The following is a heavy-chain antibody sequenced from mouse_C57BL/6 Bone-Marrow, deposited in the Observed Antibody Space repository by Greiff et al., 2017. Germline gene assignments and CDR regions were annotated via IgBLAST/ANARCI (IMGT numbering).Heavy chain of an antibody. D-gene: IGHD1-1*01. CDR2: ISSGGSYT. J-gene: IGHJ2*01. Sequence: EVKLVESGGDLVKPGGSLKLSCAASGFTFSSYGMSWVRQTPDKRLEWVATISSGGSYTYYPDSVKGRFTISRDNAKNTLYLQMSSLKSEDTAMYYCARHDITTVVADYWGQGTTLTVSS. CDR3: ARHDITTVVADY. CDR1: GFTFSSYG. V-gene: IGHV5-6*01.